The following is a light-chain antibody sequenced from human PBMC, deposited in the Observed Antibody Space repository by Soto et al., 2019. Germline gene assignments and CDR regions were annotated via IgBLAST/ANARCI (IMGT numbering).Light chain of an antibody. CDR3: QQYGSSPYT. CDR2: GAS. V-gene: IGKV3-20*01. Sequence: IVLTQSPGTLSLSPGERATLSCRASQSVTSSYLAWYQHKRGQAPRLLIYGASSRATGVPDRFGGSGSGPDFTLTISRLEPEDFAVYFCQQYGSSPYTFGQGTKVDIK. J-gene: IGKJ2*01. CDR1: QSVTSSY.